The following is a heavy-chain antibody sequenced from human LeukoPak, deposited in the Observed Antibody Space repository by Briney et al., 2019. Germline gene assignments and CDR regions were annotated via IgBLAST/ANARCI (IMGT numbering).Heavy chain of an antibody. V-gene: IGHV1-8*01. CDR2: MNPNSGNT. Sequence: GASVKVSCKASGYTFTSYDINWVRQATGQGLEWMGWMNPNSGNTGYAQKFQGRVTMTRNTSISTAYMELSSLRSEDTAVYYCARDSAGVLSDAFDIWGQGTMVTVSS. J-gene: IGHJ3*02. CDR1: GYTFTSYD. D-gene: IGHD3-10*01. CDR3: ARDSAGVLSDAFDI.